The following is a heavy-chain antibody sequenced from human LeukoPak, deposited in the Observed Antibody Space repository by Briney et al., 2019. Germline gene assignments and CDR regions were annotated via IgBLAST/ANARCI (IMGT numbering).Heavy chain of an antibody. CDR2: IYYSGST. CDR1: GGSVSNSNYY. Sequence: SETLSLTCTVSGGSVSNSNYYWGWIRQPPGKGLEWIACIYYSGSTYYNPSLKSRVTISVDTSKNQFSLKLSSVTAADTAVYYCARHQGNYGDYYYYMDVWGKGTTVTVSS. J-gene: IGHJ6*03. CDR3: ARHQGNYGDYYYYMDV. D-gene: IGHD4-17*01. V-gene: IGHV4-39*01.